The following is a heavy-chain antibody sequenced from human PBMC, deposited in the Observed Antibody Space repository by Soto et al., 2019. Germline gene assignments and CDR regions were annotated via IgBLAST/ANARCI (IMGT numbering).Heavy chain of an antibody. CDR1: GSSISDDY. V-gene: IGHV4-59*08. CDR3: ARGSGSHFPYFDH. Sequence: SETLSLTCTISGSSISDDYWSWFRQPPGKGLEWIGYIYYTGSTTYNPSLKSRLSISLETSKKKFSLRLTSVTAADTAVYYCARGSGSHFPYFDHWGRGILVTVSS. J-gene: IGHJ4*02. D-gene: IGHD1-26*01. CDR2: IYYTGST.